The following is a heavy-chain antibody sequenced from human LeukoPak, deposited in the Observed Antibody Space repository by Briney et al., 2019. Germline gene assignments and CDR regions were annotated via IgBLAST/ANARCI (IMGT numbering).Heavy chain of an antibody. CDR1: GFPFNIYW. CDR3: ARDLVGLTGDF. Sequence: GSLRPSFAAPGFPFNIYWMPWIRPIPGEGRGWVSQINMDETITNYADSVKGRFTISRDNAKNTLYLQMNSVRAEDTAVYFCARDLVGLTGDFWGQGALVTVSS. CDR2: INMDETIT. J-gene: IGHJ4*02. V-gene: IGHV3-74*01. D-gene: IGHD2-8*02.